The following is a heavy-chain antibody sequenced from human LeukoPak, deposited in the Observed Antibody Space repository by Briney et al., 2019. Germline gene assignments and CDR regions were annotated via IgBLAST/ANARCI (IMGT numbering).Heavy chain of an antibody. Sequence: GSLRLSCAASGFTFSNAWMSWVRQAPGKGLEWVGRIKSKTDGGTTDYAAPVKGRFTISRDDSKNTLYLQMNSLKTEDTAVYYCTTEGFLKWLLYEEHYYYYMDVWGKGTTVTVSS. CDR3: TTEGFLKWLLYEEHYYYYMDV. CDR1: GFTFSNAW. D-gene: IGHD3-3*01. J-gene: IGHJ6*03. CDR2: IKSKTDGGTT. V-gene: IGHV3-15*01.